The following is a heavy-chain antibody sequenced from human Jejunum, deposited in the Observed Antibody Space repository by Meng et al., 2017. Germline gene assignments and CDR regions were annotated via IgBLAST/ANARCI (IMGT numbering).Heavy chain of an antibody. CDR3: ARAYSSSAPFDS. CDR1: GFTLSQVY. D-gene: IGHD6-6*01. Sequence: QVQRRQAGTEGKRPGAAVQVACETSGFTLSQVYIHWVRPAPRQAPEWLGLVNPGGGTTQYAQKFQGRVTMTRETSTRTVYMELSGLRSDDTAVYFCARAYSSSAPFDSWGQGTLVTVSS. V-gene: IGHV1-46*01. CDR2: VNPGGGTT. J-gene: IGHJ5*01.